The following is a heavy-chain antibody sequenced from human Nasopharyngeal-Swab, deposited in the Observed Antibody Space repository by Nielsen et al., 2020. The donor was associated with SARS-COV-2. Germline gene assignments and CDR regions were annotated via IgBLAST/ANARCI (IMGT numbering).Heavy chain of an antibody. CDR1: GGSISSYY. D-gene: IGHD3-9*01. Sequence: SETLSLTCTVSGGSISSYYWSWIRQPPGNGLEWIGYIYYSGSTNYNPSLKSRVTISVDTSKNQFSLKLRSVTAADTAVYYCARDAGSPLRYFDWPLMDVWGQGTTVTVSS. J-gene: IGHJ6*02. V-gene: IGHV4-59*13. CDR2: IYYSGST. CDR3: ARDAGSPLRYFDWPLMDV.